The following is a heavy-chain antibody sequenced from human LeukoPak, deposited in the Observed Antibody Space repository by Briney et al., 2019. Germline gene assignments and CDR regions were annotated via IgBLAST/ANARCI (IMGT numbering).Heavy chain of an antibody. CDR1: GFTFSGYA. CDR2: ISGSGGST. D-gene: IGHD1-1*01. J-gene: IGHJ4*02. CDR3: ARKTDHQTGGDY. Sequence: GGSLRLSCAASGFTFSGYAMSWVRQAPGKGLEWVSSISGSGGSTYYADSVKGRFTISRDNSKNTLYLQMNSLRAEDTAVYYCARKTDHQTGGDYWGQGTLVTVSS. V-gene: IGHV3-23*01.